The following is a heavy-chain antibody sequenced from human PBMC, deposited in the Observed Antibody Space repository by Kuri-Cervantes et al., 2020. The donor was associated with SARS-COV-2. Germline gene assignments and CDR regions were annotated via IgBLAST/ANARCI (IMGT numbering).Heavy chain of an antibody. CDR3: ARVSLRTFDY. J-gene: IGHJ4*02. D-gene: IGHD3-16*01. CDR2: ISYDGSNK. V-gene: IGHV3-30*07. Sequence: GESLKISCAASGFTFSSYAMHWVRQAPGKGLEWVAVISYDGSNKYYADSVKGRFTISRDNAKNSLYLQMNSLRAEDTPAYYCARVSLRTFDYWGQGTLVTVSS. CDR1: GFTFSSYA.